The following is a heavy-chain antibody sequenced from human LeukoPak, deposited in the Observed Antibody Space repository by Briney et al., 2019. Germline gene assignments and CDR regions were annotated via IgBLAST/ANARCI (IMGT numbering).Heavy chain of an antibody. V-gene: IGHV3-21*01. CDR3: ARDRESYSYHYYGTDV. D-gene: IGHD1-26*01. CDR1: GFIFSSYS. J-gene: IGHJ6*02. CDR2: ISSSSTNI. Sequence: PGGSLRLSCAASGFIFSSYSMNWVRQAPGKGLEWVSSISSSSTNIYYADSVKGRFTISRDNAKNSLYLQMNSLRAEDTALYYCARDRESYSYHYYGTDVWGQGTTVTVSS.